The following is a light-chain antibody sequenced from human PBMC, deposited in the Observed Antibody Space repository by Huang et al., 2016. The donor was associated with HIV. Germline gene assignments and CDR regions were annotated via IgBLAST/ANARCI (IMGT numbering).Light chain of an antibody. CDR2: EAS. CDR1: RCIASN. CDR3: QQFDNLPLV. V-gene: IGKV1-33*01. Sequence: DIQMPQSPPSLSASVGDTVTITCQASRCIASNLNWYQQKTGEAPKVLIYEASNLEAGVPSRFSGRGSGTHFTFTISRLQPEDGATYYCQQFDNLPLVFGGGTKVEI. J-gene: IGKJ4*01.